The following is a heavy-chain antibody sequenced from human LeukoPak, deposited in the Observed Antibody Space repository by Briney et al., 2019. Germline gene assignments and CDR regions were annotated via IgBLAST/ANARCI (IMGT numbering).Heavy chain of an antibody. Sequence: SETLSLTCTVSGYSISSGYYWGWIRQPPGKGLEWIGSIYHSGSTYYNPSLKSRVTISVDTSKNQFSLKLSSVTAADTAVYYCARDRRRDISNHHRNMPSEPIDYWGQGTLVTVSS. V-gene: IGHV4-38-2*02. J-gene: IGHJ4*02. D-gene: IGHD2-2*01. CDR1: GYSISSGYY. CDR2: IYHSGST. CDR3: ARDRRRDISNHHRNMPSEPIDY.